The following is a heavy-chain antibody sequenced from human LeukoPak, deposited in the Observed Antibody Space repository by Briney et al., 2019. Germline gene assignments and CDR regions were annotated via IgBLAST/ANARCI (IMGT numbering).Heavy chain of an antibody. CDR1: GFTLSTSG. J-gene: IGHJ4*02. CDR3: AKGRGSTSIYEY. V-gene: IGHV3-23*01. CDR2: ISGGAGST. Sequence: GGSLRLSCAASGFTLSTSGRGGVGQAPGKGLEGASFISGGAGSTNYADSVKGRFTMSRDTAKSTLYLQMNSLRDDDTATYYCAKGRGSTSIYEYWGQGTLVTVSS. D-gene: IGHD2-2*01.